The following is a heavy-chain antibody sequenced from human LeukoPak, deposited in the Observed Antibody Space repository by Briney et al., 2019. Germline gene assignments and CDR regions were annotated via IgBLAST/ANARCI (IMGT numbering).Heavy chain of an antibody. D-gene: IGHD5-24*01. Sequence: GGSLRLSCAASRFTFSSYSMNWVRQAPGKGLEWVSSISSSSSYIYYADSVKGRFTISRDNARNSLYLQMNSLRDDDTAVYFCTRDRGWQQFDSWGQGTLVTVSS. CDR3: TRDRGWQQFDS. CDR1: RFTFSSYS. J-gene: IGHJ4*02. CDR2: ISSSSSYI. V-gene: IGHV3-21*01.